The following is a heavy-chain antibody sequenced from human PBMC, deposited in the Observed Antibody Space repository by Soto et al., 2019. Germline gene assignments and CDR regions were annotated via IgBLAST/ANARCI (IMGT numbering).Heavy chain of an antibody. D-gene: IGHD3-3*01. CDR2: ISYDGSNK. Sequence: GGSLRLSCAASGFTFSSYAVHWVRQAPGKGLEWVAVISYDGSNKYYADSVKGRLTISRDNSKNTLYLQMNSLRAEDTAVYYCARDIRGGGKYYDFWSGYYFPAPYYFDYWGQGTLVTVSS. J-gene: IGHJ4*02. CDR3: ARDIRGGGKYYDFWSGYYFPAPYYFDY. CDR1: GFTFSSYA. V-gene: IGHV3-30-3*01.